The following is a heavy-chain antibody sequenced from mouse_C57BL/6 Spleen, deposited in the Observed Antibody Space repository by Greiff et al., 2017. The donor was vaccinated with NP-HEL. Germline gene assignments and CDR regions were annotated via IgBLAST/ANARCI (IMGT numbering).Heavy chain of an antibody. Sequence: QVQLQQPGAELVKPGASVKLSCKASGYTFTSYWMHWVKQRPGRGLEWIGRIDPGGGGTKYNGKFKSKATLTVDKPSSTAYMQLSSLPSEGSAVDYCARRYDYDRYFDVWGTGTTVTVSS. CDR2: IDPGGGGT. CDR3: ARRYDYDRYFDV. CDR1: GYTFTSYW. V-gene: IGHV1-72*01. J-gene: IGHJ1*03. D-gene: IGHD2-4*01.